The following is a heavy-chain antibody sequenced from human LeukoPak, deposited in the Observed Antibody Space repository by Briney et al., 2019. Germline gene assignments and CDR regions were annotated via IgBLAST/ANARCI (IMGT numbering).Heavy chain of an antibody. Sequence: GGSLRLSCAASGFTVSSNYMSWVRQAPGKGQEWVSVIYSGGSTYYADYVKGRFTISRDNSKNTLYLQMNSLRAEDTAVYYCARVSDGCYDSWGQGTLVTVSS. J-gene: IGHJ4*02. CDR1: GFTVSSNY. CDR2: IYSGGST. V-gene: IGHV3-53*01. D-gene: IGHD3-22*01. CDR3: ARVSDGCYDS.